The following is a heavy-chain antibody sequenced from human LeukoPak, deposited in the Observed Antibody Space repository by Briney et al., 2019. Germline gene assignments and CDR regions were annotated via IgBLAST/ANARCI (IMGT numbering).Heavy chain of an antibody. V-gene: IGHV3-48*03. CDR1: GFTFSSYE. CDR2: ISSSGSTI. D-gene: IGHD5-18*01. Sequence: GGSLRLSCAASGFTFSSYEMNWVRQAPGKGLEWVSYISSSGSTIYYADSVKGRFTISRDNAKNSLYLQMNSLRAEDTAVYYCSRQLWLRGGYNWFHPWGQGTLVTVSS. CDR3: SRQLWLRGGYNWFHP. J-gene: IGHJ5*02.